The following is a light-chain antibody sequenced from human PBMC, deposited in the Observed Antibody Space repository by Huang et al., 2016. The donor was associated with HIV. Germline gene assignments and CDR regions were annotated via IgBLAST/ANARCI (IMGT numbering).Light chain of an antibody. V-gene: IGKV1-39*01. Sequence: DIQMTQSLSSLSASVGDRVTITCRASQSIRSDLNWYQHRPRKAPTRLVYAASNLQSGVPNRFSGDGSGTECTLTINDLQPEDFATDYCQQSDRFPYTVGPRTNVDI. CDR1: QSIRSD. J-gene: IGKJ3*01. CDR3: QQSDRFPYT. CDR2: AAS.